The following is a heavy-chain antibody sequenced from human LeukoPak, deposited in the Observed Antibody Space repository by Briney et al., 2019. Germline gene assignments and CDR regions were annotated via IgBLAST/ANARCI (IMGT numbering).Heavy chain of an antibody. V-gene: IGHV3-20*04. CDR3: ARGGEDYGSGSYYPYYMDV. CDR1: GFTFDDYG. D-gene: IGHD3-10*01. J-gene: IGHJ6*03. CDR2: INWNGGST. Sequence: GGSLRLSCAASGFTFDDYGMSWVRQAPGKGLEWVSGINWNGGSTGYADSVKGRFTISRDNAKNSLYLQMNSLRAEDTALYYCARGGEDYGSGSYYPYYMDVWGKGTTVTVSS.